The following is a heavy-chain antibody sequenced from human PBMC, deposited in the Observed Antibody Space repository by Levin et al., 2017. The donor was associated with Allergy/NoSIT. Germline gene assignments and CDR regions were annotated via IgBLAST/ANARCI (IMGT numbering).Heavy chain of an antibody. CDR2: INPSGGST. Sequence: GESLKISCKASGYTFTSYYMHWVRQAPGQGLEWMGIINPSGGSTSYAQKFQGRVTMTRDTSTSTVYMELSSLRSEDTAVYYCARDRVEVGATTTDYYYYGMDVWGQGTTVTVSS. CDR1: GYTFTSYY. D-gene: IGHD1-26*01. J-gene: IGHJ6*02. CDR3: ARDRVEVGATTTDYYYYGMDV. V-gene: IGHV1-46*01.